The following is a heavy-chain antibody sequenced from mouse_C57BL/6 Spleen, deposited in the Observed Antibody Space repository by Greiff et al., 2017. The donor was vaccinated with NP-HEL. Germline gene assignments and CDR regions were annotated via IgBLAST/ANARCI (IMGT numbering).Heavy chain of an antibody. V-gene: IGHV3-6*01. Sequence: EVKLMESGPGLVKPSQSLSLTCSVTGYSITSGYYWNWIRQFPGNKLEWMGYISYDGSNNYNPSLKNRISITRDTSKNQFFLKLNSVTTEDTATYYCAREDWEGFYWGQGTLVTVSA. D-gene: IGHD4-1*01. CDR1: GYSITSGYY. J-gene: IGHJ3*01. CDR2: ISYDGSN. CDR3: AREDWEGFY.